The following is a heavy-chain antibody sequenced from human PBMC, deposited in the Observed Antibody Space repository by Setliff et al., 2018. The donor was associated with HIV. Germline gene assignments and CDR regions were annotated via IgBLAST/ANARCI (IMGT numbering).Heavy chain of an antibody. J-gene: IGHJ5*02. V-gene: IGHV1-8*03. CDR2: MNHSSGNT. CDR1: GYTFTSYD. CDR3: ARGGQWLLRETGFDP. Sequence: ASVKVSCSTSGYTFTSYDINWVRQATGQGLEWMGWMNHSSGNTGYAQKFHGRVTITSNTSKSTAYMELSSLRSEYTAVYYCARGGQWLLRETGFDPWGQGNLVTAPQ. D-gene: IGHD3-22*01.